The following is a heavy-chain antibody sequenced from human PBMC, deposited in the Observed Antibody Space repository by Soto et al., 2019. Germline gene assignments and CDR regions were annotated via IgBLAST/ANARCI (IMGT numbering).Heavy chain of an antibody. J-gene: IGHJ5*02. CDR2: ISGSGGAT. D-gene: IGHD3-3*01. CDR3: AKAGRPFYDLWSENRFDP. Sequence: GGSLRLSCTASGFTFSTYAMTWVRQAPGKGLEWVSSISGSGGATYYADFVKGRFTISRDDSKNTLFLQMDSLRAEDTALYYCAKAGRPFYDLWSENRFDPWGQGTLVTVSS. CDR1: GFTFSTYA. V-gene: IGHV3-23*01.